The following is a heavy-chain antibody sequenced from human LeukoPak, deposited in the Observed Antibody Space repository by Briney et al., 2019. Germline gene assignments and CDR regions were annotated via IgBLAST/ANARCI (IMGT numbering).Heavy chain of an antibody. J-gene: IGHJ5*02. Sequence: ASVKVSCTASGYTFTSYGISWVRQAPGQGLEWMGWISGYNGNTNYAQNLQGRVTMTTDTSTSTVYMELRSLRSEDTAVYYCARDQPFSPWGQGTLVTVSS. CDR2: ISGYNGNT. CDR3: ARDQPFSP. CDR1: GYTFTSYG. V-gene: IGHV1-18*01.